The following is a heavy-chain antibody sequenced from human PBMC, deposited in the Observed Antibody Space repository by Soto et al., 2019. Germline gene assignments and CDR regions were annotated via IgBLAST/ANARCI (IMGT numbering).Heavy chain of an antibody. Sequence: SETLSLTCTVSGGSMSCNYWTWIRQSPGKGLEWIGYIYYTGSTKYNPSLKSRVTISLDTSKNQFSLRLTSVTSADTAVYYCARGGSYGDFFDYWGQGAQVTVSS. V-gene: IGHV4-59*01. CDR1: GGSMSCNY. CDR3: ARGGSYGDFFDY. CDR2: IYYTGST. D-gene: IGHD4-17*01. J-gene: IGHJ4*02.